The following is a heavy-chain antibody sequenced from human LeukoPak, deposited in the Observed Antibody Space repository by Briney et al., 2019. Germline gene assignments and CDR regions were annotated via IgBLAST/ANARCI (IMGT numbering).Heavy chain of an antibody. J-gene: IGHJ5*02. D-gene: IGHD2-2*01. CDR3: ARAVYCSSTSCYNWFDP. V-gene: IGHV4-59*01. Sequence: SETLSLTCTVSGGSISSYYWSWIRQPPGKGLEWIGYIYYSGSTNYNPSLKSRVTISVDTSKNQFSLKLSSVTAADTAVYYCARAVYCSSTSCYNWFDPWGRGTLVTVSS. CDR2: IYYSGST. CDR1: GGSISSYY.